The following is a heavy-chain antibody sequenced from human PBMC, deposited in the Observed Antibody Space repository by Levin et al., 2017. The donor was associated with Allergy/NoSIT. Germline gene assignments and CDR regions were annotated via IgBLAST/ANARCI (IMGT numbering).Heavy chain of an antibody. J-gene: IGHJ6*02. CDR2: ISSSSSYI. CDR1: GFTFSSYS. CDR3: ARDKTNGVRTYYYGMDV. V-gene: IGHV3-21*01. D-gene: IGHD2-8*01. Sequence: KSGGSLRLSCAASGFTFSSYSMNWVRQAPGKGLEWVSSISSSSSYIYYADSVKGRFTISRDNAKNSLYLQMNSLRAEDTAVYYCARDKTNGVRTYYYGMDVWGQGTTVTVSS.